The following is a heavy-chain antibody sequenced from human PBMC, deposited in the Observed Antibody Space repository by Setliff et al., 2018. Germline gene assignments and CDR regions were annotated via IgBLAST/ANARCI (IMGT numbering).Heavy chain of an antibody. J-gene: IGHJ4*02. D-gene: IGHD6-19*01. CDR3: ATKAVAGT. V-gene: IGHV3-11*01. CDR1: GASISSSRDY. CDR2: ISSSGSLI. Sequence: PSETLSLTCTVSGASISSSRDYWGWVRQPPGKGLEWVAYISSSGSLIYYPDSVKGRFTISRDNAKKSVDLQMNSLRAEDTAVYYCATKAVAGTGGQGTLVTVSS.